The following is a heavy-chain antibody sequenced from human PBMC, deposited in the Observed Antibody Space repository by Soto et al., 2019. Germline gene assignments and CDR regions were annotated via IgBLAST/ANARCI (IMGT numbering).Heavy chain of an antibody. V-gene: IGHV3-21*01. J-gene: IGHJ5*02. CDR1: GFTFSSYS. D-gene: IGHD6-6*01. CDR3: ARARGSSSPRSWFDP. CDR2: ISSSSSYI. Sequence: EVQLVESGGGLVKPGGSLRLSCAASGFTFSSYSMNWVRQAPGKGLEWVSSISSSSSYIYYADSVEGRFTISRDNAKNSLYLQMNSLRAEDTAVYYCARARGSSSPRSWFDPWGQGTLVTVSS.